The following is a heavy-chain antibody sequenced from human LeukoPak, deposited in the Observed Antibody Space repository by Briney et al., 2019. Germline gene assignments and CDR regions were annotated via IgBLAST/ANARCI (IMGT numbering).Heavy chain of an antibody. CDR3: ATSYYDYDRWDY. CDR2: IYYTGST. D-gene: IGHD3-16*01. CDR1: GGSISSSSYY. J-gene: IGHJ4*02. V-gene: IGHV4-61*01. Sequence: SETLSLTCIVSGGSISSSSYYWNWIRQPPGKGLEWIGYIYYTGSTNYNPSLKSRVTISVDTSKNQFSLKLSSVTAADTAVYYCATSYYDYDRWDYWGQGTLVTVSS.